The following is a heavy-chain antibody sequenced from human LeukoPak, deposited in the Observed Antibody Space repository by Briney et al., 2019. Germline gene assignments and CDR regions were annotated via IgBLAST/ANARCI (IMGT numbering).Heavy chain of an antibody. CDR1: GVSFDNNY. CDR3: MRTTTSHYY. D-gene: IGHD1-26*01. CDR2: INHSGYT. Sequence: SETLSLTCAVSGVSFDNNYSSWVRQTPGKGLEWIGEINHSGYTNDSPSLKSRVTLSIDTSRKEFSLNLRSVTVAEAGIYCSMRTTTSHYYCGQGTLVTVSS. V-gene: IGHV4-34*01. J-gene: IGHJ4*02.